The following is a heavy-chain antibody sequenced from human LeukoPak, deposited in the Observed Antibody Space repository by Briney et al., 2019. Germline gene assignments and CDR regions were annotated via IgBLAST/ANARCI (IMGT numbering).Heavy chain of an antibody. Sequence: GGSLRLSRVASGFSVSSNWMHWVRQAPGKGLVWVSRINADGSNTYYADSARGRFTISRDNAKNTVYLQMNSLRAEDTAVYYCARGSGSYGDFDYWGQGTLVTVSS. CDR1: GFSVSSNW. CDR2: INADGSNT. CDR3: ARGSGSYGDFDY. V-gene: IGHV3-74*01. J-gene: IGHJ4*02. D-gene: IGHD1-26*01.